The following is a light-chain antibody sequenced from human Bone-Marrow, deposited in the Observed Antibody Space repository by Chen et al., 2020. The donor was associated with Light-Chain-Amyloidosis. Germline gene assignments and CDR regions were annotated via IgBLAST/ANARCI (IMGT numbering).Light chain of an antibody. J-gene: IGLJ1*01. CDR1: SSDVGGDNH. Sequence: QSALTQPASVSGSPGQSLTISCTGTSSDVGGDNHVSWYQQHPDKAPKLMLYEVTNRPSWVPYRFSGSKSDNTASLTISGLQTEDEADYFCSSYTITNTLVFGSGTRVTVL. V-gene: IGLV2-14*01. CDR2: EVT. CDR3: SSYTITNTLV.